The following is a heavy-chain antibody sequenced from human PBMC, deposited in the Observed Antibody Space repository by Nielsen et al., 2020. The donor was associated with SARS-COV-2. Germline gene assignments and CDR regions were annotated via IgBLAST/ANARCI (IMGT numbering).Heavy chain of an antibody. D-gene: IGHD6-13*01. V-gene: IGHV3-11*05. J-gene: IGHJ4*02. CDR3: ARVEGSSWYFDY. CDR1: GFTFSYYY. Sequence: GESLKISCAASGFTFSYYYMSWIRPAPGKGLEWVSYISSSSSYTNYADSVKGRFTISRDNAKNSLSLQMNSLRVEDTAVYYCARVEGSSWYFDYWGQGTLVTVSS. CDR2: ISSSSSYT.